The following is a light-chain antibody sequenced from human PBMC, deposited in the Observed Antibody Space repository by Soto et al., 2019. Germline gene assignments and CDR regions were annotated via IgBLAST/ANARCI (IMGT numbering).Light chain of an antibody. J-gene: IGKJ1*01. CDR1: QSVSSN. Sequence: IVLTQSPATLSLSPWERATLSCRASQSVSSNLAWYQQKPGQAPRLLIYHASNRATGIPARFSGRGSGTDFTLTISSLEAEDFAVYYCQQRSNWPPTWTFGQGTKVDIK. CDR2: HAS. V-gene: IGKV3-11*01. CDR3: QQRSNWPPTWT.